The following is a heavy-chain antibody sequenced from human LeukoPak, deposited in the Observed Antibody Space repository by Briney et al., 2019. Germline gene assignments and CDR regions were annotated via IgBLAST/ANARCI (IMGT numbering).Heavy chain of an antibody. D-gene: IGHD6-19*01. J-gene: IGHJ6*03. CDR2: INHSGST. Sequence: SETLSLTCAVYGGSFSGYYWSWIRQPPGKGLEWIGEINHSGSTNYNPSLKSRVTISVDTSKNQFSLKLSSVSAADTAVYYCARIRGWPTGYYYMDVWGKGTTVTVSS. CDR3: ARIRGWPTGYYYMDV. CDR1: GGSFSGYY. V-gene: IGHV4-34*01.